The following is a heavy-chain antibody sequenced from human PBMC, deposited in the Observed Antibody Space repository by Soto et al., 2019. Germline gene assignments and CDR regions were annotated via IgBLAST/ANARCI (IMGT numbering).Heavy chain of an antibody. D-gene: IGHD3-16*02. Sequence: GASVKVSCKASGYTFTNYAIHWVRQDPGQRLEWMGWINAGNRNTEYSQKFQGRVIMTKDTSASTAYMELSSLTSEDTAVYYCARGYDYVWGSYRADAFDVWGQGKMVTVS. CDR3: ARGYDYVWGSYRADAFDV. CDR2: INAGNRNT. V-gene: IGHV1-3*01. CDR1: GYTFTNYA. J-gene: IGHJ3*01.